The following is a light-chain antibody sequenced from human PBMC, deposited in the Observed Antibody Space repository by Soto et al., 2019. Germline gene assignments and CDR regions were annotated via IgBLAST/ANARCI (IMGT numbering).Light chain of an antibody. CDR2: AAS. J-gene: IGKJ4*01. CDR3: QHLNGYPLT. CDR1: QGISSY. V-gene: IGKV1-9*01. Sequence: DIQLTQSPIFLSASVGDIVTITCRASQGISSYLAWYQQKPGKAPKLLIYAASTLQSGVPSRFSGSGSGTECTLTISSLQPEDFAPYYCQHLNGYPLTFGGGTKVEIK.